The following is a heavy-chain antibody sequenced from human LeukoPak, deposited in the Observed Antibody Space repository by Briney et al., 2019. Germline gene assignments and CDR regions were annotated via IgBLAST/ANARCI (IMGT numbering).Heavy chain of an antibody. CDR1: GFTVSSNY. V-gene: IGHV3-30*02. D-gene: IGHD2-21*01. J-gene: IGHJ3*02. Sequence: GGSLRLSCAASGFTVSSNYMSWVRQAPGKGLEWVAFIRYDGSNKYYADSVKGRFTISRDNSKNTLYLQMNSLRAEDTAVYYCAKEVIVVVIGESDAFDIWGQGTMVTVSS. CDR2: IRYDGSNK. CDR3: AKEVIVVVIGESDAFDI.